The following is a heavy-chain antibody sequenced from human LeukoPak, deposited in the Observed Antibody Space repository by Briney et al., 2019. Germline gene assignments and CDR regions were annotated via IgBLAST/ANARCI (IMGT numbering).Heavy chain of an antibody. V-gene: IGHV3-53*01. Sequence: PGGPLRLSCAASGFTVSSNYMSWVRQAPGKGLEWVSVIYSGGSTYYSDSVKGRFTISRDNSKNTLYLQMNSLRAEDTAVYYCARTLGYCSSTSCLRNWFDPWGQEPWSPSPQ. CDR3: ARTLGYCSSTSCLRNWFDP. J-gene: IGHJ5*02. CDR2: IYSGGST. CDR1: GFTVSSNY. D-gene: IGHD2-2*01.